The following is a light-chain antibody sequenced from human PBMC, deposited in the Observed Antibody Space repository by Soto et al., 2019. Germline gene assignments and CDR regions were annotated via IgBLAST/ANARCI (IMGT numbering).Light chain of an antibody. CDR1: RSFASSY. J-gene: IGKJ2*01. Sequence: EIVLTQSPGTLSLSPGERATLSCRASRSFASSYLAWYQQQPGQAPRLLIYAASTTAHGLPDRFSGSGSGTDLTLTISKLEPEDFAVYYCQQYGSSPPYTFGQGTKLDIK. V-gene: IGKV3-20*01. CDR2: AAS. CDR3: QQYGSSPPYT.